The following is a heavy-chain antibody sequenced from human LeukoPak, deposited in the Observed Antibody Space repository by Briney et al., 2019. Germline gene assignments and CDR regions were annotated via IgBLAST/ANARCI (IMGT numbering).Heavy chain of an antibody. Sequence: PGGSLRLSCAASGFTFSSYAMSWVRQAPGKGLEWVSGISGSDGSTYYADSVKGRFTISRDKSKNTLYLQMNSLGAEDTAVYYYAKEYYYGSGTYYDYWGQGTLVTVSS. J-gene: IGHJ4*02. V-gene: IGHV3-23*01. CDR1: GFTFSSYA. D-gene: IGHD3-10*01. CDR3: AKEYYYGSGTYYDY. CDR2: ISGSDGST.